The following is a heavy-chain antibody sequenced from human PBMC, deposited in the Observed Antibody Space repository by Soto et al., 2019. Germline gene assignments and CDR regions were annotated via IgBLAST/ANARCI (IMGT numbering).Heavy chain of an antibody. CDR3: AREMGYCSSTSCTIYYYYGMDV. Sequence: GGSLRLSCAASGFTFSSYSMNWVRQAPGKGLEWVSYISSSSSTIYYADSVKGRFTISRDNAKNSLYLQMNSLRDEDTAVYYCAREMGYCSSTSCTIYYYYGMDVWGQGTTVTVSS. V-gene: IGHV3-48*02. CDR2: ISSSSSTI. CDR1: GFTFSSYS. D-gene: IGHD2-2*01. J-gene: IGHJ6*02.